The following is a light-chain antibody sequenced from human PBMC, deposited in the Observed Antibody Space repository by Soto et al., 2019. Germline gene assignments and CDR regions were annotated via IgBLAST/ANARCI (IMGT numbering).Light chain of an antibody. V-gene: IGKV3-20*01. CDR2: GAS. Sequence: EIVLTQSPGTLSLSPGERATLSCRASQSVSSSYLAWYQQKPGQAPRLLIYGASSRATGIPDRFSGSGSGTDFTLIISRLEPEDFAVYYCQQDGSPITFGQGTRLEIK. CDR1: QSVSSSY. CDR3: QQDGSPIT. J-gene: IGKJ5*01.